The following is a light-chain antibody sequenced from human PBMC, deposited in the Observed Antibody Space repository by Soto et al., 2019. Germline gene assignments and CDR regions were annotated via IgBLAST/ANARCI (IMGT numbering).Light chain of an antibody. CDR1: QSISSY. J-gene: IGKJ2*01. CDR3: QQSYSTPQNT. CDR2: AAS. V-gene: IGKV1-39*01. Sequence: DIQMTQSPSSLSASVGDRVTITCRASQSISSYLNWYQQKPGKAPKLLIYAASSLQSGVPSRFSSSGSETDFTLTISSLQPAEFATYYCQQSYSTPQNTFGQGTKLEIK.